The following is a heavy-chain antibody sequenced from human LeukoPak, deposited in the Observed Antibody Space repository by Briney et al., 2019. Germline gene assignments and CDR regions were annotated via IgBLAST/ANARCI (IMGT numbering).Heavy chain of an antibody. CDR3: ARNAYYDSSAYYVDY. D-gene: IGHD3-22*01. Sequence: PGGSLRLSCAASGFTFSSYGMHWVRQAPGKGLDWVAVIWYDGSNKYYADSVKGRFTISRDNSKNTLYLLMDSLRAEDTAVYYCARNAYYDSSAYYVDYWGQGTLVSVSS. J-gene: IGHJ4*02. V-gene: IGHV3-33*01. CDR2: IWYDGSNK. CDR1: GFTFSSYG.